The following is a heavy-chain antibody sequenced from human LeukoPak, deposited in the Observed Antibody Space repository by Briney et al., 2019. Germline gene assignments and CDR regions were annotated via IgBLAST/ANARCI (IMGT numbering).Heavy chain of an antibody. V-gene: IGHV3-74*01. CDR2: IQGDGSST. J-gene: IGHJ4*02. CDR1: GFTFSNFW. Sequence: GALRLSCEACGFTFSNFWMHWVRQVPGKGLLWVSRIQGDGSSTTYADPVQGRFTISRDNAKNTLYLQMNSLRVEDTAVYYCARGSDIAAAVKIYGSEFWGQGTLVTVSS. CDR3: ARGSDIAAAVKIYGSEF. D-gene: IGHD6-13*01.